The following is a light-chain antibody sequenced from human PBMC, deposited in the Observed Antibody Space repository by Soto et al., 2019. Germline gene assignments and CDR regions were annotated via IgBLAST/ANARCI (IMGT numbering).Light chain of an antibody. Sequence: SYELTQPPSVSVAPGETARIACGGSNIGSKSVHWYYQRPGQAPVLVIYYDYELPSGIPERFSGSNSGNAATLTISRVEAGDEAEYYCKVWDSSSDHVVFGGGTKLTVL. V-gene: IGLV3-21*04. CDR3: KVWDSSSDHVV. CDR1: NIGSKS. J-gene: IGLJ2*01. CDR2: YDY.